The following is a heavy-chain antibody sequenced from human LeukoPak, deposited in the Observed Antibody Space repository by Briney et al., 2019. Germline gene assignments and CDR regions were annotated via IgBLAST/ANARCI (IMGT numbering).Heavy chain of an antibody. CDR3: ARDFLRPGIAAAGGMDV. V-gene: IGHV3-21*01. CDR1: GFTFSSYS. D-gene: IGHD6-13*01. Sequence: GGSLRLSCAASGFTFSSYSMNWVRQAPGKGLEWVSSIRSSSSYIYYADSVKGRFTISRDNAKNSLYLQMNSLRAEDTAVYYCARDFLRPGIAAAGGMDVWGQGTTVTVSS. CDR2: IRSSSSYI. J-gene: IGHJ6*02.